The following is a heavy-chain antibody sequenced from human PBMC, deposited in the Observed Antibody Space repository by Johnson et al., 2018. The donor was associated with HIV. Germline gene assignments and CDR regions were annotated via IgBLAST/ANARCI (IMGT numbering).Heavy chain of an antibody. CDR1: GFTFSVYD. Sequence: QVQLVESGGGVVQSGGSLRLSYDASGFTFSVYDRHWVCQAPGKGLQWVPFIHYDAIGKYSGGAVKGRFTVSRDSTKNTLYLQMNSLRVEDTAVYYCASSSLAWGVDAFDIWGRGTMVTVSS. CDR3: ASSSLAWGVDAFDI. CDR2: IHYDAIGK. V-gene: IGHV3-30*02. D-gene: IGHD3-10*01. J-gene: IGHJ3*02.